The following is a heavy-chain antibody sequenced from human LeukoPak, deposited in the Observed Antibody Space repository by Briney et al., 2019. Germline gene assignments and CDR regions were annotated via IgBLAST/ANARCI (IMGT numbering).Heavy chain of an antibody. D-gene: IGHD2-15*01. J-gene: IGHJ4*02. Sequence: PGGSLRLSCAASGFTFSSYGMPWVRQAPGKGLEWVAVITHDGSNKYYADSVKGRFTISRDNSKNTLYLQMNSLRAEDTAVYYCAKDGVRGTYCSGGSCYSRGIDYWGQGTLVTVSS. CDR1: GFTFSSYG. CDR3: AKDGVRGTYCSGGSCYSRGIDY. CDR2: ITHDGSNK. V-gene: IGHV3-30*18.